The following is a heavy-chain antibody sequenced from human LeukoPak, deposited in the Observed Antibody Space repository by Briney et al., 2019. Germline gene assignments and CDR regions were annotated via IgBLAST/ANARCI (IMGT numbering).Heavy chain of an antibody. CDR3: AKSGYSYGYSDY. CDR1: GFTLSSYG. V-gene: IGHV3-30*02. D-gene: IGHD5-18*01. Sequence: SGGSLRLSCGASGFTLSSYGIQWVRQATGEGLEGVAFIRYDGSNKHYADSVKGRFTISRDNSKNTLYLQMNSLRAEDTAVYYCAKSGYSYGYSDYWGQGTLVTVSS. CDR2: IRYDGSNK. J-gene: IGHJ4*02.